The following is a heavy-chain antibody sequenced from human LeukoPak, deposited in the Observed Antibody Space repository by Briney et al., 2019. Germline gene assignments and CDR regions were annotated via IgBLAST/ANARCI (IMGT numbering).Heavy chain of an antibody. V-gene: IGHV1-2*02. CDR1: GYTFTGYY. D-gene: IGHD4-11*01. CDR3: ARGTTVNGRTFDY. J-gene: IGHJ4*02. CDR2: INPNSGGT. Sequence: ASVKVSCKASGYTFTGYYMHRVRQAPGQGLEWMGWINPNSGGTNYAQKFQGRVTMTRDTSISTAYMELSRLRSDDTAVYYCARGTTVNGRTFDYWGQGTLVTVSS.